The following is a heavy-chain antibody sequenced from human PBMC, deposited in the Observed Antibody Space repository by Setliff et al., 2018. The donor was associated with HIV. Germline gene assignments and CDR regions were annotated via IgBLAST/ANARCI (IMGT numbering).Heavy chain of an antibody. CDR2: IVPSSGDT. Sequence: ASVKVSCKASGYTFTGYYIHWVRQAPGQGLEWLGGIVPSSGDTNYAQKFRGRVTMTRDMSTTTVYMDLNSLTSEDTAVYYCARETAGGHWDEYWGQGTAVTVSS. D-gene: IGHD6-19*01. J-gene: IGHJ4*03. CDR1: GYTFTGYY. V-gene: IGHV1-2*02. CDR3: ARETAGGHWDEY.